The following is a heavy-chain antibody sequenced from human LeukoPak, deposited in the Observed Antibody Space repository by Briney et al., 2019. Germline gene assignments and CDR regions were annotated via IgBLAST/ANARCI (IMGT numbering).Heavy chain of an antibody. CDR1: GFTFSSYG. D-gene: IGHD6-19*01. CDR2: IGLSTSYI. V-gene: IGHV3-21*01. CDR3: ARDYPRGAVAGTPMRFDP. Sequence: GGSLRLSCAASGFTFSSYGMSWVRQAPGKGLEWVASIGLSTSYIYYADSVTGRFTISRDNAKNSLYLQMNSLRADDTAVYYCARDYPRGAVAGTPMRFDPWGQGTLVTVSS. J-gene: IGHJ5*02.